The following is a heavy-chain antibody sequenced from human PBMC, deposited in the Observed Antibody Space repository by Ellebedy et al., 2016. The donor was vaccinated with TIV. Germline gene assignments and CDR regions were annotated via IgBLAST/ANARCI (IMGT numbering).Heavy chain of an antibody. Sequence: GESLKISCTASGFTFSNYYMSWVRQAPGKGLEWVANIKQDGSEKNYVDSVKGRFSISRDNAKNSIYLQMNSLRDEDTAVYYCARDQWLGRAYYFDYWGQGTLLTVSS. J-gene: IGHJ4*02. CDR1: GFTFSNYY. CDR2: IKQDGSEK. CDR3: ARDQWLGRAYYFDY. D-gene: IGHD6-19*01. V-gene: IGHV3-7*01.